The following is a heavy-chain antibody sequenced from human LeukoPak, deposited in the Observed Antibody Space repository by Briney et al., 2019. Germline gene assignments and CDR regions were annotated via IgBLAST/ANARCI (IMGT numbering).Heavy chain of an antibody. CDR1: GGSISSYY. D-gene: IGHD6-25*01. V-gene: IGHV4-59*01. Sequence: NPSETLSLTCTASGGSISSYYWSWIRQPPGKGLEWIGYIYYSGSTNYNPSLKSRVTISVDTSKNQFSLKLSSVTAADTAVYYCARGGPRSGSFDYWGQGTLVTVSS. J-gene: IGHJ4*02. CDR3: ARGGPRSGSFDY. CDR2: IYYSGST.